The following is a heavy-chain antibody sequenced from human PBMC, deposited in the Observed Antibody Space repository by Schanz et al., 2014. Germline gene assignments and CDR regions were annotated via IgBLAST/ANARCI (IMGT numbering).Heavy chain of an antibody. CDR1: GYIFINSG. CDR3: ARDCRFVDRDGLYYVDS. J-gene: IGHJ4*02. D-gene: IGHD3-3*01. CDR2: ISVYNHNK. V-gene: IGHV1-18*01. Sequence: QIQLVQSGPEVKKPGATVKVSCKASGYIFINSGISWVRQAPGQGLEWMGWISVYNHNKEYDQKFQGRVTMTTDTSTSTAYMALTDLRSDDTAVYYCARDCRFVDRDGLYYVDSGGQGTLVTVSS.